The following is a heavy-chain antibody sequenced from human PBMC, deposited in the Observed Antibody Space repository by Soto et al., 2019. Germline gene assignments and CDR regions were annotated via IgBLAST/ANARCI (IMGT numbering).Heavy chain of an antibody. D-gene: IGHD3-22*01. V-gene: IGHV3-11*05. Sequence: QVQLVESGGGLVKPGRSLRLSCAGAGFTFSDYYMAWIRQAPGKGLEWVAYISRTGSYTNYADSVKGRFTVSRDNAENSLSLDMDTMSVEYTDVDSCAMVEGTMILDYWGQGSLVSVAS. CDR1: GFTFSDYY. J-gene: IGHJ4*02. CDR2: ISRTGSYT. CDR3: AMVEGTMILDY.